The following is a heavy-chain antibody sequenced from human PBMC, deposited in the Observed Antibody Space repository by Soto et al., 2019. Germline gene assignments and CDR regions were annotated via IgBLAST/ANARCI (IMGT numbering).Heavy chain of an antibody. CDR2: IYYSGNT. J-gene: IGHJ5*02. Sequence: SETLSLTCTVSGGSISSYYWSWIRQPPGKGLEWIGYIYYSGNTYYNPSLMSRVTISVDRSQNHFSLKLTSVTAADTAVYYCARGSDGVWNWFDPWGQGTQVTVSS. D-gene: IGHD2-21*02. CDR3: ARGSDGVWNWFDP. V-gene: IGHV4-59*12. CDR1: GGSISSYY.